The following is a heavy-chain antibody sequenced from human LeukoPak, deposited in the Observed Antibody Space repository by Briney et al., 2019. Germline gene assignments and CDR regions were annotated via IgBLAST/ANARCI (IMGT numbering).Heavy chain of an antibody. CDR2: ISSSGSTI. V-gene: IGHV3-48*03. CDR3: ARSYYYDSSGYSLLYMDV. J-gene: IGHJ6*03. CDR1: GFTFSSYE. D-gene: IGHD3-22*01. Sequence: GGSLRLSCAASGFTFSSYEMNWVRQAPGKGLEWVSYISSSGSTIYYADSVKGRFTISRDNAKNSLYLQMNSLRAEDTAVYYCARSYYYDSSGYSLLYMDVFGKGTTVNVSS.